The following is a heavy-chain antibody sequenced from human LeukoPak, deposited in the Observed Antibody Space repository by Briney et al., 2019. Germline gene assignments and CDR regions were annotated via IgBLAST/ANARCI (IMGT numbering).Heavy chain of an antibody. V-gene: IGHV3-7*01. CDR3: ARDGGGFDP. D-gene: IGHD3-16*01. J-gene: IGHJ5*02. CDR1: GFTFNKSW. CDR2: IKLDGTEE. Sequence: GSLRLSCAASGFTFNKSWMSWVRQAPGKGLEWVASIKLDGTEEYYVVSVKGRFTISRDNTKNSLYLQMNSLRAEDTAVYYCARDGGGFDPWGQGTLVTVSS.